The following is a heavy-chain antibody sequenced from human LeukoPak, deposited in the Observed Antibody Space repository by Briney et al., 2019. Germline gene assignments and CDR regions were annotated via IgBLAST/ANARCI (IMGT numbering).Heavy chain of an antibody. V-gene: IGHV4-59*08. Sequence: PSETLSLTCTVSGGSISSYYWSWIRQPPGKGLEWIGYIYYSGSTNYNPSLKSRLTISVDTSKNQFSLKLISVTAADTAVYYCARRHIYGYYFDYWGQGTLVTVSS. CDR1: GGSISSYY. CDR3: ARRHIYGYYFDY. D-gene: IGHD5-18*01. J-gene: IGHJ4*02. CDR2: IYYSGST.